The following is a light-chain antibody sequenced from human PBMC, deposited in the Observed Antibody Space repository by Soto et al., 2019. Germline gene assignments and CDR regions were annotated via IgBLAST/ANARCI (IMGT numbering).Light chain of an antibody. J-gene: IGLJ1*01. CDR3: QSYDNSLSGFYV. CDR2: GNS. Sequence: QAVVTQPPSVSGAPGQRVTISCTGSNSNIGTGYDVHWYQQLPGTAPKLLIYGNSNRPSGVPDRFSGSKSGTSASLAITGLQAEDEADYYCQSYDNSLSGFYVFGAGTKVTVL. V-gene: IGLV1-40*01. CDR1: NSNIGTGYD.